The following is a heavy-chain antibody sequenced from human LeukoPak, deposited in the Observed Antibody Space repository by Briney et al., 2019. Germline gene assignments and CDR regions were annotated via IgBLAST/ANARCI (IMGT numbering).Heavy chain of an antibody. D-gene: IGHD6-13*01. V-gene: IGHV1-46*02. J-gene: IGHJ4*02. CDR1: GGTFNSYA. CDR2: INPAGGTT. Sequence: ASVKVSCKASGGTFNSYAISWVRQAPGQGLEWMGIINPAGGTTTYAQKFQGRVTMTRDTSTSTVFMEVNSLGSEDTAVYYCALYSSTWYWGQGTLVTVSS. CDR3: ALYSSTWY.